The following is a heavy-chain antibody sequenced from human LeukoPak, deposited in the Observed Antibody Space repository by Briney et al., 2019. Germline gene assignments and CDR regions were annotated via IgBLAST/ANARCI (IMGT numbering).Heavy chain of an antibody. D-gene: IGHD1-26*01. Sequence: GGSLRLSCAASGFTVSSNYMSWVRQAPGKGLEWVSVIYSGGSTYYADSVKGRFTISRDNSKNTLYLQMNSLRAEDTAIYYCAKEYTGTFSPFPSYFDNWGQGTLVTVSS. CDR1: GFTVSSNY. V-gene: IGHV3-53*01. J-gene: IGHJ4*02. CDR3: AKEYTGTFSPFPSYFDN. CDR2: IYSGGST.